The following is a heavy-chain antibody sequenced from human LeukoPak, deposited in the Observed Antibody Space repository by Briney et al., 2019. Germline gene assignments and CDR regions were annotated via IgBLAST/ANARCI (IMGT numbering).Heavy chain of an antibody. V-gene: IGHV3-21*01. D-gene: IGHD6-13*01. CDR2: ISSSSSYI. CDR1: GFTFSSYS. Sequence: PGGSLRLSCAASGFTFSSYSMNWVRQAPGKGLEWVSSISSSSSYIYYADSVKGRFTISRDNAKNSPYLQMNSLRAEDTAVYYCARDLGAAAGFFDYWGQGTLVTVSS. CDR3: ARDLGAAAGFFDY. J-gene: IGHJ4*02.